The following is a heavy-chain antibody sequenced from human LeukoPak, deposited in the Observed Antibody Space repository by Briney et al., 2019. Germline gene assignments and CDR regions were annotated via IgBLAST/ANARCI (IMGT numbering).Heavy chain of an antibody. CDR1: GGTFSSYA. CDR3: ASLVEMATIRVFDY. J-gene: IGHJ4*02. CDR2: IIPIFGTA. D-gene: IGHD5-24*01. V-gene: IGHV1-69*13. Sequence: SVKVSCKASGGTFSSYAISWVRQAPGQGLEWMGGIIPIFGTANYAQKFQGRVTITADESTSTAYMELSSLRSDDTAVYYCASLVEMATIRVFDYWGQGTLVTVSS.